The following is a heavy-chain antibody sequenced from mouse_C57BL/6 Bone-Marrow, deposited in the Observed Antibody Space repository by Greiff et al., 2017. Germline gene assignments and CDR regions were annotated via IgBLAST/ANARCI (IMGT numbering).Heavy chain of an antibody. Sequence: QVQLQQSGPELVKPGASVKISCKASGYAFSSSWMNWVKQGPGKGLEWIGRIYPGDGDTYYNGKFKGKATLTADKSSSTSYMQLSSLTSEDSAVDFCARWYDGSAWFAYWGKGTLVTVSS. D-gene: IGHD2-14*01. V-gene: IGHV1-82*01. CDR1: GYAFSSSW. J-gene: IGHJ3*01. CDR2: IYPGDGDT. CDR3: ARWYDGSAWFAY.